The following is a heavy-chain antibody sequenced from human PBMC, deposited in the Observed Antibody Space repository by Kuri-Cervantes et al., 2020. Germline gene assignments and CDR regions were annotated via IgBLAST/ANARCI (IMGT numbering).Heavy chain of an antibody. CDR3: ARKLDY. J-gene: IGHJ4*02. D-gene: IGHD4-23*01. Sequence: DSVTVSCKASGYTFTSYYMHWVRQAPGQGIEWMGIIDPSGGGTSNAQKFQGRVTMTRDTTTSTVYMELRSLRSEDTAVYYCARKLDYWGQGTLVTVSS. CDR1: GYTFTSYY. V-gene: IGHV1-46*01. CDR2: IDPSGGGT.